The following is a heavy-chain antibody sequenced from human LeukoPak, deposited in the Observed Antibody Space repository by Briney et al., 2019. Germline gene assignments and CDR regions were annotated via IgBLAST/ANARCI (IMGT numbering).Heavy chain of an antibody. CDR2: IKQDDSAT. J-gene: IGHJ4*02. CDR3: SAALTSAINY. V-gene: IGHV3-7*02. Sequence: GGSLRRSCAASGFTFSNYWMIWVRQAPGKGLEWVANIKQDDSATNYLDSVKGRSTISRDNAKNSLYLQMNSLRAEDTAVYFCSAALTSAINYWGQGTLVTVSS. D-gene: IGHD5-18*01. CDR1: GFTFSNYW.